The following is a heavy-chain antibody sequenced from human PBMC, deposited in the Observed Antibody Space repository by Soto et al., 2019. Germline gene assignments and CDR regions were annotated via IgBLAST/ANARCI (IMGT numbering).Heavy chain of an antibody. CDR1: GGSVSSGNYY. D-gene: IGHD5-12*01. V-gene: IGHV4-61*01. J-gene: IGHJ6*02. Sequence: ETLSLTCTVSGGSVSSGNYYWTWIWQPPGKGLEWIGCIYYSGSTNYNPSLKSRVTMSVDTPKNQFSLKLSSVTAADTAVYYCATVVAPGSYYYYGMDVWGQGTTVTVSS. CDR2: IYYSGST. CDR3: ATVVAPGSYYYYGMDV.